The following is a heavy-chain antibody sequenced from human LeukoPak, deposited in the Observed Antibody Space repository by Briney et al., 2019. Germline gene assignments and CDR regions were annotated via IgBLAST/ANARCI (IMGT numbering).Heavy chain of an antibody. CDR2: INHSGST. Sequence: PSETLSLTCAVSGGSFSGYYWSWIRQPPGKGLEWIGEINHSGSTNYNPSLKSRVTISVDTSKNQFSLKLSSVTAADTAVYYCARGNTPYSSSWYIDYWGQGTLVTVSS. CDR1: GGSFSGYY. CDR3: ARGNTPYSSSWYIDY. D-gene: IGHD6-13*01. V-gene: IGHV4-34*01. J-gene: IGHJ4*02.